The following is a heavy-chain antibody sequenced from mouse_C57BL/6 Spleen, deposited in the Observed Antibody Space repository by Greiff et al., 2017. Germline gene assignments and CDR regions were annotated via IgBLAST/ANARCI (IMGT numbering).Heavy chain of an antibody. V-gene: IGHV1-15*01. D-gene: IGHD1-1*01. CDR3: TATTVVANFDY. CDR1: GYTFTDYE. CDR2: IDPETGGT. J-gene: IGHJ2*01. Sequence: VKLMESGAELVRPGASVTLSCKASGYTFTDYEMHWVKQTPVHGLEWIGAIDPETGGTAYNQKFKGKAILTADKSSSTAYMELRSLTSEDSAVYYCTATTVVANFDYWGQGTTLTVSS.